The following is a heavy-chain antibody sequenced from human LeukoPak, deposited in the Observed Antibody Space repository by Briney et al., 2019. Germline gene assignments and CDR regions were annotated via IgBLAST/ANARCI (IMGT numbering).Heavy chain of an antibody. V-gene: IGHV3-9*01. J-gene: IGHJ4*02. CDR2: ISWNSGYI. CDR1: GFTFDDYA. D-gene: IGHD6-19*01. CDR3: ARRSGIAVAGAFDY. Sequence: GGSLRLSCAASGFTFDDYAMHWVRQAPGKGLEWVSGISWNSGYIGYEDSVKGRFTISRDNAKNSLYLQMNSLRAEDTAVYYCARRSGIAVAGAFDYWGQGTLVTVSS.